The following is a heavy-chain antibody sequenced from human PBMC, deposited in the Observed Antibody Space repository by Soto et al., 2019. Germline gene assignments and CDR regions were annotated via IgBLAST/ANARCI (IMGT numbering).Heavy chain of an antibody. Sequence: ASVKASCKASGYTFTSYYMHWVRQAPGQGLEWKGIINPSGGSTSYAQKFQGRVTMTRDTSTSAVYMELSSLRSEDTAVYYCARVYCSSGSCYSIDYWGQGTLVTVSS. CDR1: GYTFTSYY. D-gene: IGHD2-15*01. CDR2: INPSGGST. V-gene: IGHV1-46*03. CDR3: ARVYCSSGSCYSIDY. J-gene: IGHJ4*02.